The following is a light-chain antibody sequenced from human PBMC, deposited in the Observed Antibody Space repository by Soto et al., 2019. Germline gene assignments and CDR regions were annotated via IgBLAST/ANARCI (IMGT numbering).Light chain of an antibody. CDR3: CSYAGNNALV. CDR1: SSNVGSYNF. J-gene: IGLJ3*02. Sequence: QSVLTQPASVSGSRRQSITISCTGTSSNVGSYNFVSWYRQYPGKAPELIIYEVSQRPSTFFNRFSGSKSGNTASLTISGLQSDDEADYYCCSYAGNNALVFGGGTKLTVL. CDR2: EVS. V-gene: IGLV2-23*02.